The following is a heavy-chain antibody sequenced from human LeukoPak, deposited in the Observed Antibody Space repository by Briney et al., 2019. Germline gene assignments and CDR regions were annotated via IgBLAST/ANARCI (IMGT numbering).Heavy chain of an antibody. CDR3: ARLFSRGWPYYYGLGA. D-gene: IGHD6-19*01. J-gene: IGHJ6*02. Sequence: SETLSLTCTVSGGSIDSSGSYWGWIRQPPGKGLEWIGCVYYGGDAYYNPSLKSRVTVSADLSKNQFSLSLISVTAADTALYYCARLFSRGWPYYYGLGAWGQGTTVTVSS. CDR1: GGSIDSSGSY. V-gene: IGHV4-39*01. CDR2: VYYGGDA.